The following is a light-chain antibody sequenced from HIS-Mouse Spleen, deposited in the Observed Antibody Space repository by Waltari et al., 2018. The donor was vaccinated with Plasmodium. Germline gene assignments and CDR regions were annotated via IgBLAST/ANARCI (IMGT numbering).Light chain of an antibody. J-gene: IGKJ5*01. CDR3: HQFNSYPQGT. CDR2: DAS. V-gene: IGKV1-13*02. Sequence: AIQLTQSPSSLSASVGDRVTITCRASQGISSALAWYQQKPGKAPKLLIYDASSLEGGVLPRFSGSGSWRDFTLTISSLQPEEFSTYYCHQFNSYPQGTFGQGTRLEIK. CDR1: QGISSA.